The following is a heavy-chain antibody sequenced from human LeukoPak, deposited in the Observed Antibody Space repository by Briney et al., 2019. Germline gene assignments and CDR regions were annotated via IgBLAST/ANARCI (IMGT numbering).Heavy chain of an antibody. V-gene: IGHV1-69*04. CDR2: FIPMVGIA. CDR3: ARIQAVGVPVAIDAYYSYGMDV. D-gene: IGHD2-2*02. Sequence: SVKVSCKASGGSFSRNAISWVRQAPGQGLEWMGRFIPMVGIATYAQKFQGRVTITEDRSTSTAYVELSSLRSEDTAVYYCARIQAVGVPVAIDAYYSYGMDVWGQGTAVSVSS. J-gene: IGHJ6*02. CDR1: GGSFSRNA.